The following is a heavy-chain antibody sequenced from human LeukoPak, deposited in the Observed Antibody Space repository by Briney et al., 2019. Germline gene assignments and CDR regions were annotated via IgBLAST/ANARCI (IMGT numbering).Heavy chain of an antibody. CDR3: ARSLPFGIQLWSGGGGPVDY. J-gene: IGHJ4*02. D-gene: IGHD5-18*01. Sequence: GESLKISCKGSGYSFTSYWIGWVRQMPGKGLEWMGIIYPGDSDTRYSPSFQGQVTISADKSISTAYLQWSSLKASDTAMYYCARSLPFGIQLWSGGGGPVDYWGQGTLVTVSS. CDR2: IYPGDSDT. CDR1: GYSFTSYW. V-gene: IGHV5-51*01.